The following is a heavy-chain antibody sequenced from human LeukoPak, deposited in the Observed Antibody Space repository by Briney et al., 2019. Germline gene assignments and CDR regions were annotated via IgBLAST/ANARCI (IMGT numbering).Heavy chain of an antibody. D-gene: IGHD1-26*01. Sequence: ASVKVSCKASGYTFTSYYMHWVRQAPGQGLEWMGIINPSGGSTSYAQKFQGRVTMTTDTSTSTAYMELRSLRSDDTAVYYCARDRWEPPDYWGQGTLVTVSS. V-gene: IGHV1-46*01. CDR2: INPSGGST. CDR3: ARDRWEPPDY. J-gene: IGHJ4*02. CDR1: GYTFTSYY.